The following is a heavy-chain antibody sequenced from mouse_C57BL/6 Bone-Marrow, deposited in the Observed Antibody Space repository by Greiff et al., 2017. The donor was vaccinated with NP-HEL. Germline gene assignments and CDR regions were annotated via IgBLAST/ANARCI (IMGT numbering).Heavy chain of an antibody. D-gene: IGHD4-1*01. CDR3: ARRELGRYFDY. CDR2: ISGGGGNT. Sequence: EVKLVASGGGLVKPGGSLKLSCAASGFTFSSYTMSWVRQTPEKRLSWVATISGGGGNTYYPYSVKGRFTIARDNAKNTLYLQMSSLRSEDTALYYCARRELGRYFDYWGQGTTLTVSS. CDR1: GFTFSSYT. J-gene: IGHJ2*01. V-gene: IGHV5-9*01.